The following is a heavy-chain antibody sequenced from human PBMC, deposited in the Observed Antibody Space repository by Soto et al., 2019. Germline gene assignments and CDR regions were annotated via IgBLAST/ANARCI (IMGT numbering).Heavy chain of an antibody. CDR3: ARGEYSYYYGMDV. Sequence: QVQLQQWGAGLLKPSETLSLTCAVYGGSFSGYYWSWIRQPPGKGLEWIGEINHSGSTNYNPSLKIRVTISVDTSKNQFSLKLSSVTAADTAVYYCARGEYSYYYGMDVWGQGTTVTVSS. CDR2: INHSGST. J-gene: IGHJ6*02. CDR1: GGSFSGYY. V-gene: IGHV4-34*01. D-gene: IGHD1-1*01.